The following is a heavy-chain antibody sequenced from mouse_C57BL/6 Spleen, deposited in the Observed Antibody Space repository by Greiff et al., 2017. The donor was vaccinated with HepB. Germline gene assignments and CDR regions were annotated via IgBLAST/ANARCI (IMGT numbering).Heavy chain of an antibody. J-gene: IGHJ4*01. CDR2: IYWDDDK. CDR3: ARRGGGYDGYYGAMDY. D-gene: IGHD2-3*01. V-gene: IGHV8-12*01. CDR1: GFSLSTSGMG. Sequence: QVTLKESGPGILQSSQTLSLTCSFSGFSLSTSGMGVSWIRQPSGKGLEWLAHIYWDDDKRYNPSLKSRLTISKDTSRNQVFLKITSVDTADTATYYCARRGGGYDGYYGAMDYWGQGTSVTVSS.